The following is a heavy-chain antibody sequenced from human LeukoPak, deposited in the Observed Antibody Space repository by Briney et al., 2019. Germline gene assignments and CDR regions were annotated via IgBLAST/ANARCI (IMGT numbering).Heavy chain of an antibody. J-gene: IGHJ5*02. CDR2: ITSTRSYI. Sequence: GGSLGLSCAASGFAFSSYAMNRVRQAPGKGLEWVSSITSTRSYIYYADSVKGRFTISRDNAKNSLYLQMDSLRAEDTAVYYCARDDGGYCSSSSCYLGWFDPWGQGTLVTVSS. D-gene: IGHD2-2*03. CDR1: GFAFSSYA. V-gene: IGHV3-21*01. CDR3: ARDDGGYCSSSSCYLGWFDP.